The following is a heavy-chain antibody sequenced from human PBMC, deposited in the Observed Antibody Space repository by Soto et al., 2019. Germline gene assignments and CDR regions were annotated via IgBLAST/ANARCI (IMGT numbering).Heavy chain of an antibody. J-gene: IGHJ6*02. CDR1: GYSISSGYY. CDR2: IYHSGST. D-gene: IGHD3-3*01. V-gene: IGHV4-38-2*01. CDR3: ARGVEGDYDFWRGVGELYYYYGMDV. Sequence: KTSETLSLTCAVSGYSISSGYYWGWIRQPPGKGLEWIGSIYHSGSTYYNPSLKSRVTISVDTSKNQFSLKLSSVTAADTAVYYCARGVEGDYDFWRGVGELYYYYGMDVWGQGTTVTVSS.